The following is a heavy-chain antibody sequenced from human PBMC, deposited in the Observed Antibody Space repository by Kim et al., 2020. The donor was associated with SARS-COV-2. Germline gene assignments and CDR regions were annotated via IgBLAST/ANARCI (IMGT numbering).Heavy chain of an antibody. V-gene: IGHV4-59*01. J-gene: IGHJ6*02. D-gene: IGHD6-13*01. Sequence: NHNTSLERRVTISVDTSKNHFSLKLSTVTAADTAVYYCAKQDYYYYGMDVWGQGTTVTVSS. CDR3: AKQDYYYYGMDV.